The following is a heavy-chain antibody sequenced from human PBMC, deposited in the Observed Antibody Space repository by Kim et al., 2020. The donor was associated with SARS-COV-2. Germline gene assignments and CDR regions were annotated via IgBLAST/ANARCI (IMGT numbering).Heavy chain of an antibody. D-gene: IGHD5-18*01. CDR2: INHSGST. CDR3: ARGPRELPGTAMVYFDY. CDR1: GGSFSGYY. J-gene: IGHJ4*02. Sequence: SETLSLTCAVYGGSFSGYYWSWIRQPPGKGLEWIGEINHSGSTNYNPSLKSRVTISVDTSKNQFSLKLSSVTAADTAVYYCARGPRELPGTAMVYFDYWGQGTLVTVSS. V-gene: IGHV4-34*01.